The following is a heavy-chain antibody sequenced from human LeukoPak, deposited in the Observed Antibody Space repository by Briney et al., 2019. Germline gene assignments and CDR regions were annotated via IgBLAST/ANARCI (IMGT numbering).Heavy chain of an antibody. V-gene: IGHV4-59*01. D-gene: IGHD3-16*02. CDR1: GGSISNYY. CDR2: IHKSGST. Sequence: PSETLSLTCTVSGGSISNYYWTWIRQSPGKTLEWIGCIHKSGSTHYNPSLRSRVTISVDTSKSPFSLKLNSVTAPDTAVYYCAXXXXLGEVSPYFDFWGQGRLVTVSS. J-gene: IGHJ4*02. CDR3: AXXXXLGEVSPYFDF.